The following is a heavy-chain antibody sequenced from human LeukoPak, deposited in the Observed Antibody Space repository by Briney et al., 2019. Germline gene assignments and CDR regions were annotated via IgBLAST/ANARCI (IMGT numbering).Heavy chain of an antibody. D-gene: IGHD3-9*01. Sequence: SESLSLTCTVSVGSISSSGDYWGWIRQPPGKGLDWIGSIYYSGSTYYNLSLKSRVTISVDTSKNQFSLKLSSVTAADTAVYYCARHGTQDWFDYWGQGTLVTVSS. CDR2: IYYSGST. V-gene: IGHV4-39*01. CDR3: ARHGTQDWFDY. J-gene: IGHJ4*02. CDR1: VGSISSSGDY.